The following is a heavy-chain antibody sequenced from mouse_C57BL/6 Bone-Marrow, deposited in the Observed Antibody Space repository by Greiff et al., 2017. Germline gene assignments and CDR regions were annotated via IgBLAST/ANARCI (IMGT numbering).Heavy chain of an antibody. CDR1: GYTFTDYY. V-gene: IGHV1-26*01. CDR2: INPNNGGT. J-gene: IGHJ2*01. D-gene: IGHD3-1*01. Sequence: EVQLQQSGPELVKPGASVKISCKASGYTFTDYYMNWVKQSHGKSLEWIGDINPNNGGTSYNQKFKGKATLTVDKSSSTAYMELRSLTSEDSAVYYCARSGRGGFDYWGQGTTLTVSS. CDR3: ARSGRGGFDY.